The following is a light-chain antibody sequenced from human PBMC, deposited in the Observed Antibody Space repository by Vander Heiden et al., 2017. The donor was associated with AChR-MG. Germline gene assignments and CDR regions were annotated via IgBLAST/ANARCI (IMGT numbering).Light chain of an antibody. J-gene: IGKJ1*01. Sequence: DIQMTQSPSSLSASVGDRVTITCRASQTINNYLNWYQQRAGKAPKLLIFASSTLESGVPSRFSGSGSGTNFTLTINFLQPEDFATYYCQQTDRTPPWTFGQGTQVEIK. CDR2: ASS. CDR3: QQTDRTPPWT. V-gene: IGKV1-39*01. CDR1: QTINNY.